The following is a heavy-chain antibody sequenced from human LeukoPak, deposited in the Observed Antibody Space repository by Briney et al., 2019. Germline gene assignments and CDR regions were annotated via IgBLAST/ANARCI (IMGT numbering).Heavy chain of an antibody. J-gene: IGHJ5*02. CDR3: ARDGGYGDYS. CDR2: ISSSSSYI. D-gene: IGHD4-17*01. Sequence: KAGGSLRLSCAASGFTFSNHGMHWVRQAPGKGLEWVSSISSSSSYIYYADSVKGRFTISRDNAKNSLYLQMNSLRAEDTAVYYCARDGGYGDYSWGQGTLVTVSS. CDR1: GFTFSNHG. V-gene: IGHV3-21*01.